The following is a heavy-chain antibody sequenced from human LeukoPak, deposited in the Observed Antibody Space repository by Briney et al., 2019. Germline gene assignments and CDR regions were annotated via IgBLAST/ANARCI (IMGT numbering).Heavy chain of an antibody. V-gene: IGHV1-69*13. CDR3: ARGGSTSSFWYFDL. D-gene: IGHD2-2*01. J-gene: IGHJ2*01. CDR1: GGAFSSYA. Sequence: GASVKVSCKASGGAFSSYAISWVRQAPGQGLEWMGGIIPIFGTANYAQKFQGRVTITADESTSTAYMELSRLRSDDTAVYYCARGGSTSSFWYFDLWGRGTPVTVSS. CDR2: IIPIFGTA.